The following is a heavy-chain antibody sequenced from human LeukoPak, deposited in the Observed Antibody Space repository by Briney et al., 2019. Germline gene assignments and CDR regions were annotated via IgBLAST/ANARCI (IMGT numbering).Heavy chain of an antibody. CDR3: ARPGGYSWIDAFEI. Sequence: WIRQPPGKGLEWMGIIYPGDSDTRYSPSFQGQVTISADKSISTAYLQWSSLKASDTAMYYCARPGGYSWIDAFEIWGQGTMVTVSS. V-gene: IGHV5-51*01. J-gene: IGHJ3*02. CDR2: IYPGDSDT. D-gene: IGHD5-18*01.